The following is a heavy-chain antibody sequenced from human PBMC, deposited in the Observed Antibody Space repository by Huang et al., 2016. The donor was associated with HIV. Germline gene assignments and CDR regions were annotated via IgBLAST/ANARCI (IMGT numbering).Heavy chain of an antibody. CDR2: ISTDGRSK. CDR1: RFTFDNFA. J-gene: IGHJ6*03. CDR3: ARGITGTTFYYYNMDV. V-gene: IGHV3-30*03. Sequence: LLVESGGGVVQPGRSLRLSCAASRFTFDNFAMHWVRQAPGKGVELMTVISTDGRSKDYADSVKGRFTVSRDNSKNTLFLQMNSLTTDDTAVYYWARGITGTTFYYYNMDVWGKGTTVIVSS. D-gene: IGHD1-20*01.